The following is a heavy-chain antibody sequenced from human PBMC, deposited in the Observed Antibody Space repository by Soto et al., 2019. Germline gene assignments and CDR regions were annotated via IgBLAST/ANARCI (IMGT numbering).Heavy chain of an antibody. D-gene: IGHD3-10*01. Sequence: PSETLSLTCAVSGGSISSGGYSWSWIRQPPGKGLEWIGYIYHSGSTYYNPSLKSRVTISVDRSKNQFSLKLSSVTAADTAVYYYARERGFLGSFDYWGQGTLVTVSS. CDR2: IYHSGST. V-gene: IGHV4-30-2*01. CDR1: GGSISSGGYS. CDR3: ARERGFLGSFDY. J-gene: IGHJ4*02.